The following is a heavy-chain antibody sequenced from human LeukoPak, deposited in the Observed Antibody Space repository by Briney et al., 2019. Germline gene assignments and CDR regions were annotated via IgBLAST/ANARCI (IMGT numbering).Heavy chain of an antibody. J-gene: IGHJ2*01. CDR2: SYSGGSS. CDR3: AREEHYRRYFAL. D-gene: IGHD3-16*02. V-gene: IGHV3-53*01. Sequence: PGGSLRLSCAASGFTVSSNYMSWVRQAPGKVLEWVSVSYSGGSSYYADSVKGRFTISRDNSKNTLYLQMNTLRAEDTAVYFCAREEHYRRYFALWGRGTLVTVSS. CDR1: GFTVSSNY.